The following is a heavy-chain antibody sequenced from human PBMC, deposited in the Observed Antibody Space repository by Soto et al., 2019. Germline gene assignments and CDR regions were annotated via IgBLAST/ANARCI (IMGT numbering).Heavy chain of an antibody. V-gene: IGHV3-30-3*01. CDR2: ISYDGSNK. D-gene: IGHD2-15*01. CDR3: AKDLVGSNADYYDY. CDR1: GFTFSSYA. J-gene: IGHJ4*02. Sequence: PGGSLRLSCAASGFTFSSYAMHWVRQAPGKGLEWVAVISYDGSNKYYADYVKGRFTISRDNSKKTLYLQMNSLRAEDTTVYYCAKDLVGSNADYYDYWGQGTLVTVSS.